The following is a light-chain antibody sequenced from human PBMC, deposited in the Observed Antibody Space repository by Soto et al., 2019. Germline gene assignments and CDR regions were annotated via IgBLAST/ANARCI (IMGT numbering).Light chain of an antibody. CDR2: GAS. Sequence: IVMTQSPATLSVSPGERATLSCRASQSVSSNLAWYQQNPGQAPRLLIYGASTRATGIPARFSGSGSGTESTLTISSLQSEDFEVYYCKQYNNWPPWTFGQGTKVEIK. J-gene: IGKJ1*01. V-gene: IGKV3-15*01. CDR1: QSVSSN. CDR3: KQYNNWPPWT.